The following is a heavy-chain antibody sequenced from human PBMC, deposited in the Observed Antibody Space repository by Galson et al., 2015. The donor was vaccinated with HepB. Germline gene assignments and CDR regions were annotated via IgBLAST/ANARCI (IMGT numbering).Heavy chain of an antibody. Sequence: ETLSLTCAVSGGFISTSNWWGWVRQPPAKGLEWIGEIYHTGATNYNPSLKSRVSISVDKSKNQFSLKLTSVTAADTAVYYCVGGVIWDNWILPADYWGQGTVVSVSS. V-gene: IGHV4-4*02. CDR3: VGGVIWDNWILPADY. D-gene: IGHD1-20*01. CDR1: GGFISTSNW. CDR2: IYHTGAT. J-gene: IGHJ4*02.